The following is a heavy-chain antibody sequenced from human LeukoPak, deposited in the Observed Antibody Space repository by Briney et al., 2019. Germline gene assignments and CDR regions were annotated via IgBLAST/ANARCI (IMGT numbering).Heavy chain of an antibody. Sequence: GGSLRLSCAASGFTFSSYSMNGVRQAPGKGLEGVSSISSSSSYIYYADSVKGRFTISRDNAKNSLYLQMNSLRAEDTAVYYCAREKRSGHSENWFDPWGQGTLVTVSS. CDR2: ISSSSSYI. J-gene: IGHJ5*02. CDR1: GFTFSSYS. V-gene: IGHV3-21*01. D-gene: IGHD3-3*01. CDR3: AREKRSGHSENWFDP.